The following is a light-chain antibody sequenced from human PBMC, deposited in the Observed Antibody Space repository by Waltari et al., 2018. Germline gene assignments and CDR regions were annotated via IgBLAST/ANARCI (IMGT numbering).Light chain of an antibody. CDR3: ATWDDSLNAYV. V-gene: IGLV1-44*01. J-gene: IGLJ1*01. CDR1: TSNVRSNT. Sequence: QSVLTQPPSASGTPGQRVTLPCSGSTSNVRSNTVNWYQQLPGTAPKLLIYSNNQRPSGVPDRFSVSKSGTSASLAISGLQSEDEADYYCATWDDSLNAYVFGTGTKVTVL. CDR2: SNN.